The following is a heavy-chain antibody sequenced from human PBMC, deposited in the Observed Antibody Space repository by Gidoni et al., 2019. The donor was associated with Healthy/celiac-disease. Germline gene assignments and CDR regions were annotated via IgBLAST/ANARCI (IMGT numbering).Heavy chain of an antibody. J-gene: IGHJ4*02. Sequence: EVQLVESGGGLVQPGRSLRLSCAASGFTFDDYAMHWVRQAPGKGLEWVSGISWNSGSIGYADSVKGRFTISRDNAKNSLYLQMNSLRAEDTALYYCAKDRGKTFYDSSGYYAYWGQGTLVTVSS. V-gene: IGHV3-9*01. CDR2: ISWNSGSI. D-gene: IGHD3-22*01. CDR1: GFTFDDYA. CDR3: AKDRGKTFYDSSGYYAY.